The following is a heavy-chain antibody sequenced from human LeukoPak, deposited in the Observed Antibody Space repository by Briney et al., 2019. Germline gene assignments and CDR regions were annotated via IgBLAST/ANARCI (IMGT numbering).Heavy chain of an antibody. CDR1: GGSISSYY. D-gene: IGHD6-13*01. Sequence: SETLSLTCTVSGGSISSYYWSWLRQPPGKGLEWLGYIYYSGSTNYNPSLKSRVTISVDTSKNQFSLKLSSVTAADTAVYYCAREVAAAGQGSLLGWFDPWGQGTLVTVSS. V-gene: IGHV4-59*01. CDR2: IYYSGST. CDR3: AREVAAAGQGSLLGWFDP. J-gene: IGHJ5*02.